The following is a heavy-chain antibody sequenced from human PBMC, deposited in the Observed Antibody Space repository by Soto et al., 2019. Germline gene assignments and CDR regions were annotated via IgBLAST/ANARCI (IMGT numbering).Heavy chain of an antibody. D-gene: IGHD1-7*01. CDR1: GGSFSGYY. CDR3: ARGGWKYDDYFDY. J-gene: IGHJ4*02. V-gene: IGHV4-34*01. CDR2: INHSGST. Sequence: QVQLQQWGAGLLKPSETLSLTCAVYGGSFSGYYWSWLRQPPGKGVEWIGEINHSGSTNYNPSLKSRGTISVDTSKNQFSLKWISVTATDTAVYYCARGGWKYDDYFDYWGQGTLVTVSS.